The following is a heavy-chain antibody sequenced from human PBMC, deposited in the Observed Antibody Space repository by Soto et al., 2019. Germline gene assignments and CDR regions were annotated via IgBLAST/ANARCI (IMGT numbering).Heavy chain of an antibody. CDR2: ISYDGTDK. D-gene: IGHD5-18*01. CDR1: GFTFSSYG. Sequence: GGSLRLSCAASGFTFSSYGIHWVRQAPGKWLEWVALISYDGTDKYYADSVKGRFTISRDNSKNTLYPQMSSLGPEDTAVYYCVKERYAQLWLEDYGMDVWGQGXTVTVYS. V-gene: IGHV3-30*18. J-gene: IGHJ6*02. CDR3: VKERYAQLWLEDYGMDV.